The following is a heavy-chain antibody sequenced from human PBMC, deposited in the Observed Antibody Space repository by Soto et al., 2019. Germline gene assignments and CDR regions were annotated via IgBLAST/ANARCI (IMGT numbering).Heavy chain of an antibody. CDR2: IRPDGSET. CDR3: AGWGGHDYNY. D-gene: IGHD4-4*01. V-gene: IGHV3-7*03. J-gene: IGHJ4*02. Sequence: EVQLVQSGGGLVQPGGSLRLSCVGSGFTFTDFYMNWARQAPGKGLEWVANIRPDGSETNYVESVKGRFTTSRDNAKNSLFLQMNSLRADDTAVYYCAGWGGHDYNYWGQGILVTVPS. CDR1: GFTFTDFY.